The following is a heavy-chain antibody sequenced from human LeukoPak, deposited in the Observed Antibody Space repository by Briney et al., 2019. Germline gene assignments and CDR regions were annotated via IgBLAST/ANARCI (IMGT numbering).Heavy chain of an antibody. J-gene: IGHJ4*02. CDR3: ARQLTTGPTDY. D-gene: IGHD1-1*01. Sequence: GESLKISCKGSGYTFSNYWIGWVRQMPGKGLEWIGIIFPGDSDTRYSPSFQGQVTISADKFISTAYLQWSSLKASDTAMYYCARQLTTGPTDYWGQGTLVTVSS. V-gene: IGHV5-51*01. CDR2: IFPGDSDT. CDR1: GYTFSNYW.